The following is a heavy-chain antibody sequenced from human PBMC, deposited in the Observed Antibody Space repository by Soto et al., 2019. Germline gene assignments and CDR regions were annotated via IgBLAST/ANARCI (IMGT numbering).Heavy chain of an antibody. V-gene: IGHV4-4*07. CDR1: DGSISSSY. J-gene: IGHJ4*01. CDR2: IYDSGST. Sequence: PEETLSLTCTVSDGSISSSYWSWIRQSECKGLEWIGRIYDSGSTNYNPSLKSRVTLSVDRAKKNFSLKLTSVTAADTAVYYCARAEYFYESSGYYAATIFDHWGHGGLLTASS. D-gene: IGHD3-22*01. CDR3: ARAEYFYESSGYYAATIFDH.